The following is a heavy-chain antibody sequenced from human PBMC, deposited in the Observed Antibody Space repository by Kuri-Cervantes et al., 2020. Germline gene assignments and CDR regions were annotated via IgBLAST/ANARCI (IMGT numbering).Heavy chain of an antibody. Sequence: SETLSLTCTVSGGSISSSSYYWGWIRQPPGKGLGWIGSIYYSGSTYYNPSLKSRRTISVDTSKNQFSLKLSSGTAADTAVYYFSNHHRLRYFSLGADWFDPWGQGTLVTVSS. CDR1: GGSISSSSYY. J-gene: IGHJ5*02. D-gene: IGHD3-9*01. CDR3: SNHHRLRYFSLGADWFDP. V-gene: IGHV4-39*01. CDR2: IYYSGST.